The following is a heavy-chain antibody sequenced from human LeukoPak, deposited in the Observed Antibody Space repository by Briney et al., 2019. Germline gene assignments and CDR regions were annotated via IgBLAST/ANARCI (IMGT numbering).Heavy chain of an antibody. CDR3: ARGGYYVLGNDFSFDP. CDR2: IYYSGST. V-gene: IGHV4-61*01. J-gene: IGHJ5*02. CDR1: GGSISSGSYY. Sequence: PSETLSLTCTVSGGSISSGSYYWSWIRQPPGKGLEWIGYIYYSGSTNYKPSLKSRVTISVDTSKNQFSLKLSSVTAADTAVYYCARGGYYVLGNDFSFDPGGQEPLVTVSS. D-gene: IGHD3-10*01.